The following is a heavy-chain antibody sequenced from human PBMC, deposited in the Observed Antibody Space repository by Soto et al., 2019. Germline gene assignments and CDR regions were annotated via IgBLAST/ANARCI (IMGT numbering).Heavy chain of an antibody. V-gene: IGHV1-69*06. CDR2: IIPIFGTA. Sequence: SVKVSCKASGGTFSSYAISWLRQAPGQGLEWMGGIIPIFGTANYAQKFQGRVTITADKSTSTAYMELSSLRSEDTAVYYCASDMTYCDFSSGYSNWFDPWGQGTLVTVSS. D-gene: IGHD3-3*01. J-gene: IGHJ5*02. CDR3: ASDMTYCDFSSGYSNWFDP. CDR1: GGTFSSYA.